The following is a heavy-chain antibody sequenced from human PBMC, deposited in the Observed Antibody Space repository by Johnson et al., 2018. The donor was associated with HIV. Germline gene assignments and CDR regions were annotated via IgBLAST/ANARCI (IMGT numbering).Heavy chain of an antibody. CDR2: IDLGGSLT. D-gene: IGHD5-12*01. J-gene: IGHJ3*01. CDR1: GFIFGNYW. CDR3: AKEGIVPTAAVVGPPVDLDL. V-gene: IGHV3-7*05. Sequence: VQLVESGGALVQPGGSLRLSCATSGFIFGNYWMTWIRQAPGKGLEWVANIDLGGSLTNYVDSVKGRFIISRDNGRNSLYLQMNNLRAEDTAVYFCAKEGIVPTAAVVGPPVDLDLWGQGTTVTVSS.